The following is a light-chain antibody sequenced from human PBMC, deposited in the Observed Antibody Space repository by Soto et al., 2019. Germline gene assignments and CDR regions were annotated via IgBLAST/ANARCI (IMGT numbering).Light chain of an antibody. CDR3: QTYDNSLSAVV. CDR2: DNY. J-gene: IGLJ2*01. CDR1: TSNIGAGND. Sequence: QSVLTQPPSVSAAPGQSVTISCTGSTSNIGAGNDVHWFQQFPGRAPTLLIADNYIRPTGAPDRFSGSKAVTSATLTITGVKAEDEADYYCQTYDNSLSAVVFGGGTQLTVL. V-gene: IGLV1-40*01.